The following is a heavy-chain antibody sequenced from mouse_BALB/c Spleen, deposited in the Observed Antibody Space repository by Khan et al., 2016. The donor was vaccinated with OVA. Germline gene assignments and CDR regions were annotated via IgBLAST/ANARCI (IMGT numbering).Heavy chain of an antibody. J-gene: IGHJ3*01. D-gene: IGHD2-4*01. V-gene: IGHV3-2*02. CDR3: ARKDYYDYDPFPY. CDR2: ISYRGNT. CDR1: GYSITSEYT. Sequence: DVQLQESGPGLVKPSQSLSLTCTVTGYSITSEYTWNWIRQFPGNKLEWMGFISYRGNTRYNPSLKSRNSITRDTYKNQFFLQLNSVTSEDTATYYCARKDYYDYDPFPYWGQGTLVTVSA.